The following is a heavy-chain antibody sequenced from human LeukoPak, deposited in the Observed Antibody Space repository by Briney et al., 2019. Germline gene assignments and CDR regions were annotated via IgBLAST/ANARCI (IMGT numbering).Heavy chain of an antibody. V-gene: IGHV3-23*01. J-gene: IGHJ4*02. CDR3: AKGEHYDIAV. CDR1: GFTFSNYG. D-gene: IGHD3-22*01. CDR2: ITSGVGIT. Sequence: PGGSLRLSCAASGFTFSNYGVYGVRQAPGKGLEWVSIITSGVGITYYADSVKGRFTISRDNSKNTLYLQMNSLRAEDTAVYYCAKGEHYDIAVWGQGTLVTVSS.